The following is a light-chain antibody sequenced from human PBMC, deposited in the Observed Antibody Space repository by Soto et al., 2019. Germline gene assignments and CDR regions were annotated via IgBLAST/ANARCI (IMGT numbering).Light chain of an antibody. Sequence: DIQMTQSPSSLFASVGDRVTITCRASQYISSYLSWYQQKPGKVPKLLIYGASSLESGVPSRFIGSGPGPDFTLTISSLQPEDFATYYCQQGHSTPFTFGGGTKVEIK. CDR3: QQGHSTPFT. V-gene: IGKV1-39*01. CDR1: QYISSY. CDR2: GAS. J-gene: IGKJ4*01.